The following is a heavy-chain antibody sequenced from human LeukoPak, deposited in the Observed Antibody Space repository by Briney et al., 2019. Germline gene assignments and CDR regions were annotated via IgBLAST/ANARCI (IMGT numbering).Heavy chain of an antibody. Sequence: SETLSLTCTVSGGSISSGSYYWSWIRQPAGTGLEWIGRIYTSGSTNYNPSLKSRVTISVDTSKNQFSLKLSSVTAADTAVYYCARASISGSYFYWGQGTLVTVSS. CDR3: ARASISGSYFY. D-gene: IGHD1-26*01. J-gene: IGHJ4*02. CDR1: GGSISSGSYY. V-gene: IGHV4-61*02. CDR2: IYTSGST.